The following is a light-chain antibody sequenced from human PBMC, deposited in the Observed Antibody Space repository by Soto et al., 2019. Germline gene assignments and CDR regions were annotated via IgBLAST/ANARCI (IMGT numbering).Light chain of an antibody. CDR1: SSNIGRYT. Sequence: QSVLTQPPSASGTPGQRVTISCSGGSSNIGRYTVNWYQKFPGTAPKLLIYGRDQRPSGVPDRFSGSRSDTSASLAISGLQSEDEANYYCSAWDASLKAVLFGGGTKLTVL. CDR3: SAWDASLKAVL. CDR2: GRD. J-gene: IGLJ2*01. V-gene: IGLV1-44*01.